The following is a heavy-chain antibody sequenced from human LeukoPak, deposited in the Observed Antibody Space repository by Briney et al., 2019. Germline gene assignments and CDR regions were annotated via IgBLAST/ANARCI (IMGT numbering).Heavy chain of an antibody. CDR2: ISYDGRNK. V-gene: IGHV3-30*04. CDR1: GFTFSSYA. J-gene: IGHJ4*02. Sequence: GGSLRLSCAASGFTFSSYAMNGVRQAPGKGLERVAVISYDGRNKYYADSVKGRFTISRDNSKNTLYLQMNSLRPEDTAVYYCARTSQTFDYWGQGTLVTVSS. CDR3: ARTSQTFDY.